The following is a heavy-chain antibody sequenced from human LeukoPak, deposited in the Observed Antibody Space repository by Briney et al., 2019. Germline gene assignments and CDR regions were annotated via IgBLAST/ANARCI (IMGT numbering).Heavy chain of an antibody. CDR1: GFTVSSNY. V-gene: IGHV3-66*01. CDR3: ARDLPLMVRGVIITYDYGMDV. J-gene: IGHJ6*02. CDR2: IYSGGST. Sequence: PGGSLRLSCAASGFTVSSNYMSWVRQAPGKGLEWVSVIYSGGSTYYADSVKGRFTISRDNSKNTLYLQMNSLRAEDTAVYYCARDLPLMVRGVIITYDYGMDVWGQGTTVTVSS. D-gene: IGHD3-10*01.